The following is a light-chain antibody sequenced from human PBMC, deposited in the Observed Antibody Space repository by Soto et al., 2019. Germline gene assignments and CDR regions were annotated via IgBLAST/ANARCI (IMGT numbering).Light chain of an antibody. Sequence: DIQMTQSPSSLSASVGDRVTITCRASESISRHLNWYQQKPGKAPKLLIYAASNLQNGVPSRFSGSGSGTDFTLIISNLQPEDFATYYCQQSYSTLSITFGQGTRREI. CDR2: AAS. CDR1: ESISRH. J-gene: IGKJ5*01. CDR3: QQSYSTLSIT. V-gene: IGKV1-39*01.